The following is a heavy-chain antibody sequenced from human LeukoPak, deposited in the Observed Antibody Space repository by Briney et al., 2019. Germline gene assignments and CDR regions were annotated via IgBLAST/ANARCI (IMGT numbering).Heavy chain of an antibody. CDR1: GFTFSSYA. V-gene: IGHV3-23*01. J-gene: IGHJ4*02. D-gene: IGHD3-10*01. Sequence: GGSLRLSCAASGFTFSSYAVSWVRQAPGKGLESVSAISGSGGSAYYADSMKGRFTISRDNSKNTLYLHLNSLRAEDTAMYYCAKDSSYYGSGTYMYWGQGTLVTVSS. CDR3: AKDSSYYGSGTYMY. CDR2: ISGSGGSA.